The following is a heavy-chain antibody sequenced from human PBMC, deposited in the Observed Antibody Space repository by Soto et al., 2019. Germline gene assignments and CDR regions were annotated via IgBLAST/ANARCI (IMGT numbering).Heavy chain of an antibody. J-gene: IGHJ4*02. D-gene: IGHD3-10*01. V-gene: IGHV4-39*01. CDR1: GGSISSSSYY. Sequence: SETLSLTCTVSGGSISSSSYYWGWIRQPPGKGLEWIGSIYYSGSTYYNPSLKSRVTISVDTSKNQFSLKLSFVTAADTAVYYCARRAYGSGSFDYWGQGTLVTVSS. CDR2: IYYSGST. CDR3: ARRAYGSGSFDY.